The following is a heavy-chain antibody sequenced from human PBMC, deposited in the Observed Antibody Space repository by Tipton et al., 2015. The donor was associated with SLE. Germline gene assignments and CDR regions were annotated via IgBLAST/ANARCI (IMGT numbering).Heavy chain of an antibody. CDR1: GGSISRNGYY. V-gene: IGHV4-31*03. Sequence: TLSLTCTVSGGSISRNGYYWSWIRQHPGKGLEWIGHIYYSGNTYYNPSLKSRVTMSVDTSYNQFSLKLSSVNAADTAVYYCARESYYGSPEYYFDYWGQGALVTVSS. CDR2: IYYSGNT. D-gene: IGHD1-26*01. CDR3: ARESYYGSPEYYFDY. J-gene: IGHJ4*02.